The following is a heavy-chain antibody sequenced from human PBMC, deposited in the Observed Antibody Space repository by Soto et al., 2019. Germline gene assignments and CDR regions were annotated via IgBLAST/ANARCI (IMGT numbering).Heavy chain of an antibody. V-gene: IGHV4-59*01. Sequence: ASETLSLTCTVSGGSISSYYWSWIRQPPGKGLEWIGYIYYSGSTNYNPSLKSRVTISVDTSKNQFSLKLSSVTAADTAAYYCARDAMANGGMDVWGQGTTVTVSS. CDR2: IYYSGST. CDR1: GGSISSYY. CDR3: ARDAMANGGMDV. J-gene: IGHJ6*02. D-gene: IGHD5-18*01.